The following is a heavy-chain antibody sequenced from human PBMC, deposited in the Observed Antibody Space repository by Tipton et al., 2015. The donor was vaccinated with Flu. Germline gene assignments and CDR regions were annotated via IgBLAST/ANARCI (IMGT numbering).Heavy chain of an antibody. CDR1: GGSISSSSYY. Sequence: TLSLTCTVSGGSISSSSYYWGWIRQPPGKGLEWIGSMLHTGSTYYNSSLKGRVIMSVDTPKNQFSLKLGSVTAADTAVYYCAGRGYSGHDNVYWGQGVLVTVSS. V-gene: IGHV4-39*07. CDR3: AGRGYSGHDNVY. CDR2: MLHTGST. D-gene: IGHD5-12*01. J-gene: IGHJ4*02.